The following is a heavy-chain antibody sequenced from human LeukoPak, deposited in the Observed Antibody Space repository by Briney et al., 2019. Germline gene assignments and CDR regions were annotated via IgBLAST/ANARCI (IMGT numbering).Heavy chain of an antibody. Sequence: AASVKVSCKASGYTFTGYYMHWVRQAPGQGLEWMGWINPNSGGTNYAQKFQGRVTMTRDTSISTAYIELSRLRSDDAAVYYCARGGDSSRQGADYWGQGTLVTVSS. J-gene: IGHJ4*02. V-gene: IGHV1-2*02. CDR1: GYTFTGYY. D-gene: IGHD6-13*01. CDR3: ARGGDSSRQGADY. CDR2: INPNSGGT.